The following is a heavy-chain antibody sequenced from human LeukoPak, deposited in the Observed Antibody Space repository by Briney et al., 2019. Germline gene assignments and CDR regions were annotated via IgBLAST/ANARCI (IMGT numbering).Heavy chain of an antibody. D-gene: IGHD6-19*01. CDR1: GGSFSDYY. J-gene: IGHJ3*02. V-gene: IGHV4-34*01. CDR2: INHSGST. CDR3: ARRQWLVLADAFDI. Sequence: PSETLSLTCAVFGGSFSDYYWTWIRQPPGKGLEWIGEINHSGSTNYNPSLKSRVTISIDTSKNQFSLRLSSVTAADTAVYYCARRQWLVLADAFDIWGQGTMVTVSS.